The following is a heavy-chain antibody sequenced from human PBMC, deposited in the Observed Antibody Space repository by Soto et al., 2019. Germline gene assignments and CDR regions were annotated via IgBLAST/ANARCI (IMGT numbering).Heavy chain of an antibody. Sequence: EVQLLESGGGLVQPGGSLRLSCAASGFTFSNYAMNWGRQAPGKGLEWVSSIGTGGDTNYADSVKGRFTISRDNSRNTLYLQMNSLRAEDTALYYCAKNYSFDTWGQGTLVTVSS. CDR2: IGTGGDT. CDR1: GFTFSNYA. CDR3: AKNYSFDT. J-gene: IGHJ4*02. V-gene: IGHV3-23*01.